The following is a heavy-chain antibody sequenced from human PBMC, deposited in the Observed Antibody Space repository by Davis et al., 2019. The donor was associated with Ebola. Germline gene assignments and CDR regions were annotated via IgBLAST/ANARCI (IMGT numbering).Heavy chain of an antibody. CDR2: ISAYNGNT. Sequence: ASVKVSCKASGYTFTNSGISWVRQAPGQGLEWMGWISAYNGNTNYAQKLQGRVTMTTDTSTRTAYMELRSLRSDDTAVYYCARDHRIVAHGTPFDYWGQGTLVTVSS. J-gene: IGHJ4*02. V-gene: IGHV1-18*01. D-gene: IGHD6-13*01. CDR1: GYTFTNSG. CDR3: ARDHRIVAHGTPFDY.